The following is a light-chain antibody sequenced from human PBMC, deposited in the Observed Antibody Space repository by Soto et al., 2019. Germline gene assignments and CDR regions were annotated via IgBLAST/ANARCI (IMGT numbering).Light chain of an antibody. CDR1: QSVSSSY. J-gene: IGKJ1*01. CDR2: GAS. CDR3: QQYGSSPGA. V-gene: IGKV3-20*01. Sequence: EIVLTQSSGTLSLSPGERATLSCRASQSVSSSYLAWYQQKPAQAPRHLIYGASSRATGIPDRFSGRGSVRDFPLTISRLEREDFAVYYCQQYGSSPGAFGQGAKVEIK.